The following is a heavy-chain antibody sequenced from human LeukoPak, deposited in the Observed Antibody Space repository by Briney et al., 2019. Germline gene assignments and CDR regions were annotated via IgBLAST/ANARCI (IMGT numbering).Heavy chain of an antibody. Sequence: SVKVSCKASGGTFSSYAISWVRQAPGQGLEWMGGIIPIFGTANYAQKFQGRVTITTDESTSTAYMELSSLRSEDTAVYYCARVRGDGYNSYYFDYWGQGTLVTVSS. J-gene: IGHJ4*02. D-gene: IGHD5-24*01. CDR1: GGTFSSYA. V-gene: IGHV1-69*05. CDR2: IIPIFGTA. CDR3: ARVRGDGYNSYYFDY.